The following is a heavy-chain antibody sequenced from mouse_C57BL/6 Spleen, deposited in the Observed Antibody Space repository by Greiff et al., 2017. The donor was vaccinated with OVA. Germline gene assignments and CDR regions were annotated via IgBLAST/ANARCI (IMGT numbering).Heavy chain of an antibody. D-gene: IGHD1-1*01. Sequence: EVQLQQSGAELVRPGASVKLSCTASGFNIKDDYMHWVKQRPEQGLEWIGWIDPENGDTAYASKFQGKATITAYTSSNTAYLQLSSLTSEDTAVYYCTPTVVNAMDYWGQGTSVTVSS. V-gene: IGHV14-4*01. CDR3: TPTVVNAMDY. CDR2: IDPENGDT. J-gene: IGHJ4*01. CDR1: GFNIKDDY.